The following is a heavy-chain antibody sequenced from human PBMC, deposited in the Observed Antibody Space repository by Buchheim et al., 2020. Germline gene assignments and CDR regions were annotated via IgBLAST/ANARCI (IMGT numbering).Heavy chain of an antibody. CDR2: IWYDGSIK. CDR3: AKTGGGYSYGTEMYYFDY. J-gene: IGHJ4*02. Sequence: QVQLVESGGGVVQPGRSLRLSCAASGFSFSSYGMHWVRQAPGKGLEWVAVIWYDGSIKYYADSVKGRFTISRDNSKNTLYLQMNSLRAEDTAIYYCAKTGGGYSYGTEMYYFDYWGQGTL. D-gene: IGHD5-18*01. V-gene: IGHV3-33*06. CDR1: GFSFSSYG.